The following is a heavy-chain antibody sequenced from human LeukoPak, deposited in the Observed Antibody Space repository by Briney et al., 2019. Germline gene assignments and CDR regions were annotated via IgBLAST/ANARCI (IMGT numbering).Heavy chain of an antibody. CDR1: GFTVNTNY. CDR2: IYSGGTT. V-gene: IGHV3-66*02. Sequence: GGSLRLFCTASGFTVNTNYMSWVRQAPGKGLEWVSVIYSGGTTYHADSLKGRFTISRDNSKNTLYLQMNGLKSEDTAVYYCARCAAMISHPYYYHYYMDVWGKGTPVTVSS. J-gene: IGHJ6*03. D-gene: IGHD5-18*01. CDR3: ARCAAMISHPYYYHYYMDV.